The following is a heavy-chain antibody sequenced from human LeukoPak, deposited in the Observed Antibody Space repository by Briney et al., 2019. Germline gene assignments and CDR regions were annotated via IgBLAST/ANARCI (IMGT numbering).Heavy chain of an antibody. V-gene: IGHV3-21*01. Sequence: PGGSLRLSCAASRFTFSSYSMTWVRQAPGKGLEWVSSISSSCSYIYYADSLKGLFTISRDNAKNSLYLQMNSLGAEDTAVYYCARDEYYYDSSSYYYYYYGMDVWGQGTTVTVSS. CDR1: RFTFSSYS. CDR2: ISSSCSYI. CDR3: ARDEYYYDSSSYYYYYYGMDV. J-gene: IGHJ6*02. D-gene: IGHD3-22*01.